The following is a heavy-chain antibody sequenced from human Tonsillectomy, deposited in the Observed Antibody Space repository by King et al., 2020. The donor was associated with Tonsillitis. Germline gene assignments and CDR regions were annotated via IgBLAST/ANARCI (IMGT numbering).Heavy chain of an antibody. CDR3: AREGGGVHLDY. V-gene: IGHV3-53*01. Sequence: VQLVESGGGLIQPGGSLRLSCAASGSTVSSNDMNWVRQAPGKGLEWVSVIYSGGEIYYADSVKGRFTISRDISKNQVYLQMNSLRVEDTAIYYCAREGGGVHLDYWGQGTLVTVSS. D-gene: IGHD3-16*01. J-gene: IGHJ4*02. CDR1: GSTVSSND. CDR2: IYSGGEI.